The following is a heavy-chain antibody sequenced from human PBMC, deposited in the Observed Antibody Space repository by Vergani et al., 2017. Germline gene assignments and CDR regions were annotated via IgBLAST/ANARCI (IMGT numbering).Heavy chain of an antibody. CDR3: AGDLSGSGRPLDY. Sequence: QVQLQESGPGLLKPSQTLSLTCTVSGASVSRGTYYWTWIRQPAGKKLEWIVRMYTSGHTIYNPSLESRVTMSVDTSKNQVSLKLRSVTAADTAVYYCAGDLSGSGRPLDYWGQGTLVTGSS. V-gene: IGHV4-61*02. CDR2: MYTSGHT. D-gene: IGHD3-10*01. CDR1: GASVSRGTYY. J-gene: IGHJ4*02.